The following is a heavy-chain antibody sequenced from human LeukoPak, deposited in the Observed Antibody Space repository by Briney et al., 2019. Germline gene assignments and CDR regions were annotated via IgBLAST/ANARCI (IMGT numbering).Heavy chain of an antibody. V-gene: IGHV1-2*02. CDR3: ATAKRDIVVVPAAMPPWFDP. CDR1: GYTFTGYY. CDR2: INPNSGGT. Sequence: ASVKVSCKASGYTFTGYYMHWVRQAPGQGLEWMGWINPNSGGTNYAQKFQGRVTITRDTSISTAYMELSRLRSDDTAVYYCATAKRDIVVVPAAMPPWFDPWGQGTLVTVSS. J-gene: IGHJ5*02. D-gene: IGHD2-2*01.